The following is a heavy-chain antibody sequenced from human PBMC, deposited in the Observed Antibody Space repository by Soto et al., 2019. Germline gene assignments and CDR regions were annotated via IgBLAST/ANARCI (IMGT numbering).Heavy chain of an antibody. V-gene: IGHV4-4*02. D-gene: IGHD2-15*01. Sequence: QVQLQESGPGLVKPSGTLSLTCAVSSGSSSSSNWWSWVRQPPGKGLEWIGEIDHSGSTNYNPSRKSRVTISVDNSKNQFSLKLSSVTAADTAVYYCARSLYCRGVSCYGGNWFDPWGQGTLVTVSS. CDR3: ARSLYCRGVSCYGGNWFDP. CDR2: IDHSGST. J-gene: IGHJ5*02. CDR1: SGSSSSSNW.